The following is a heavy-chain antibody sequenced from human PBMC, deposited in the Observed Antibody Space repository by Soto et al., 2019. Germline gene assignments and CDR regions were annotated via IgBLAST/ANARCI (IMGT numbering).Heavy chain of an antibody. Sequence: GGSLRLSCAASGFTFSSYGMHWVRQAPGKGLEWVAVIWYDGSNKYYADSVKGRFTISRDNSKNTLYLQMNSLRAEDTAVYYCARGRRDDSSGYYRGWYFDYWGQGTLVTVSS. V-gene: IGHV3-33*01. CDR2: IWYDGSNK. CDR3: ARGRRDDSSGYYRGWYFDY. CDR1: GFTFSSYG. J-gene: IGHJ4*02. D-gene: IGHD3-22*01.